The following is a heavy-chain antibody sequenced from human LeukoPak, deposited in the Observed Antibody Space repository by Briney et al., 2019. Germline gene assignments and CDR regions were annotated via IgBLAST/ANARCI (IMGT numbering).Heavy chain of an antibody. J-gene: IGHJ4*02. CDR2: INNDGSST. CDR3: VRDLELVYYASSAYEC. CDR1: GFTFSAYW. D-gene: IGHD3-22*01. Sequence: GGSLRLSCAASGFTFSAYWMHWVRQVPGKGLEWVSRINNDGSSTTYADSVKGRFTISRDNAKNTLFLQMNSLRVEDTAVYYCVRDLELVYYASSAYECWGQGNLVTVSS. V-gene: IGHV3-74*01.